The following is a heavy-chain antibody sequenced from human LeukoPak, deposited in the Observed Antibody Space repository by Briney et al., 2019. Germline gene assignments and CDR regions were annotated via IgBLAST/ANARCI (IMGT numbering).Heavy chain of an antibody. CDR1: GGSISTYY. CDR2: IYYSGST. Sequence: SETLSLTCTVSGGSISTYYWNWIRQPPGKGLEWIGYIYYSGSTNYNPSLKSRVTLSLDTSKNHFSLKLSSVTAADTAVYYCARGGYSYGGLFDYWGQGTLVTVSS. J-gene: IGHJ4*02. V-gene: IGHV4-59*01. D-gene: IGHD5-18*01. CDR3: ARGGYSYGGLFDY.